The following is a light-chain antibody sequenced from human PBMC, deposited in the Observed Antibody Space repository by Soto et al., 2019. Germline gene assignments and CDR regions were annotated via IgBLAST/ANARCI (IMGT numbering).Light chain of an antibody. CDR3: RQTNSFPFT. CDR1: QDIHTW. J-gene: IGKJ3*01. Sequence: DMQMTQSPSSVSASLGDRVTITCRASQDIHTWLAWYQQKPGQAPKLLIYGASHLQSGVPSRFSGSGSGTDFTLTISSLQSEDFATYYCRQTNSFPFTFGPGTKVDVK. V-gene: IGKV1-12*01. CDR2: GAS.